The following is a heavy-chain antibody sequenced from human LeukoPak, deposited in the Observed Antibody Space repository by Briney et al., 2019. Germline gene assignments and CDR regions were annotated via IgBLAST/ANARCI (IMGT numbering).Heavy chain of an antibody. Sequence: GGSLRLSCAASGFTFSSYSMNWVRQAPGKGLEWVSYISSSSSTIYYADSVKGRFTISRDNAKNSLYLQMNSLRAEDTAVYYCARDLMVRGVIGYYGMDVWGQGTTVTVSS. J-gene: IGHJ6*02. D-gene: IGHD3-10*01. CDR1: GFTFSSYS. CDR3: ARDLMVRGVIGYYGMDV. CDR2: ISSSSSTI. V-gene: IGHV3-48*04.